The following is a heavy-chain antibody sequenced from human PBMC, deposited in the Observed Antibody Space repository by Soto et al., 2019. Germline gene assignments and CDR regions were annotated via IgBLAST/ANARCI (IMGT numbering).Heavy chain of an antibody. J-gene: IGHJ6*02. CDR1: GFTFSSYA. Sequence: GSLRLSCAASGFTFSSYAMHWVRQAPGKXLEWVAVISYDGSNKYYADSVKGRFTISRDNSKNTLYLQMNSLRAEDTAVYYCARDRSITIFGVVILDYYYGMDVWGQGTTVTVSS. D-gene: IGHD3-3*01. CDR2: ISYDGSNK. CDR3: ARDRSITIFGVVILDYYYGMDV. V-gene: IGHV3-30-3*01.